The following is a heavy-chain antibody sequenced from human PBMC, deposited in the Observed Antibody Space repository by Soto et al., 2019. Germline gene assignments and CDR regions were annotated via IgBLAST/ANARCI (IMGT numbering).Heavy chain of an antibody. Sequence: PSETLSLTCAVSGGSISGTTYSWSWIRQPPGKGLEWIGYIYHSGNTYYNPSLKSQFSISVDTSKNQFSLKLSSVTAADTAVYYCARAVSGWYDAFDIWGQGTMVTVSS. CDR2: IYHSGNT. V-gene: IGHV4-30-2*01. CDR3: ARAVSGWYDAFDI. D-gene: IGHD6-19*01. J-gene: IGHJ3*02. CDR1: GGSISGTTYS.